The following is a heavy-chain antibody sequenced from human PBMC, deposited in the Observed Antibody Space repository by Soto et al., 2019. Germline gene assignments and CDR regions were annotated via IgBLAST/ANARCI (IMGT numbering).Heavy chain of an antibody. V-gene: IGHV3-20*01. CDR2: INWNGGST. CDR1: GFTFDDYG. J-gene: IGHJ6*03. D-gene: IGHD6-25*01. CDR3: ARGALGYLRSANYYYYMDV. Sequence: GGSLRLSCAASGFTFDDYGMSWVRQAPGKGLEWVSGINWNGGSTGYADSVKGRFTISRDNAKNSLYLQMNSLRAEDTALYHCARGALGYLRSANYYYYMDVWGKGTTVTVSS.